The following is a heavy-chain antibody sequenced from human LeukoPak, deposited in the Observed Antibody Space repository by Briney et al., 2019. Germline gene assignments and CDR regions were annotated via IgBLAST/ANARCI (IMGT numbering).Heavy chain of an antibody. D-gene: IGHD2-2*02. V-gene: IGHV4-39*07. J-gene: IGHJ4*02. CDR2: IYYSGST. CDR1: GGSISSSSYY. Sequence: SETLSLTCTISGGSISSSSYYWGWIRQPPGKGLEGIGSIYYSGSTYYNPSLKSRVTISVDTSKNQFSLKLSSVTAADTAVYYCAVIVVVPAAIWYWGQGTLVTVSS. CDR3: AVIVVVPAAIWY.